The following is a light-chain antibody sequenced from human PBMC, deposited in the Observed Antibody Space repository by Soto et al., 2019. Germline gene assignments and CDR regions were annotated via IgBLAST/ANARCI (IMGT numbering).Light chain of an antibody. CDR1: SSDVGGYNY. V-gene: IGLV2-14*01. CDR2: EVS. Sequence: QSVLTQPASVSGSPGQSITISCTGTSSDVGGYNYVSWYQQRPGKAPKLMIYEVSNRPSGVSSRFPGSKSGNTASLTISGLQSEDEADYYCSSYASNTTLVVFGGGTKVTVL. J-gene: IGLJ3*02. CDR3: SSYASNTTLVV.